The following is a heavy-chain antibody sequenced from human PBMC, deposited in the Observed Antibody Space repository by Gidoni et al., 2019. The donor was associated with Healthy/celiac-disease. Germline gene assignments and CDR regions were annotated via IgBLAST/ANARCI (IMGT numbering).Heavy chain of an antibody. J-gene: IGHJ4*02. D-gene: IGHD6-13*01. CDR3: ARDVLAAAGNDY. CDR2: ISSSSSYT. Sequence: QVQLVESGGGLVKPGGSLRLSCAPSGFTFSDYYMSWIRQAPGKGLEWVSYISSSSSYTNYADSVKGRFTISRDNAKNSLYLQMNSLRVEDTAVYYCARDVLAAAGNDYWGQGTLVTVSS. CDR1: GFTFSDYY. V-gene: IGHV3-11*06.